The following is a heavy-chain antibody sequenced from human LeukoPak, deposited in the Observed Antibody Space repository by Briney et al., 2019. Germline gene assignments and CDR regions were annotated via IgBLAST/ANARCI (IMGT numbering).Heavy chain of an antibody. CDR1: GGSISSYY. Sequence: SETLSLTCTVSGGSISSYYWSWIRQPPGKGLEWIGYVYYSGSTNYNPSLKSRVTISVDTSKNQFSLKLSSVTAADTAVYYCASGDGYNFGFAYWGQGTLVTVSS. CDR3: ASGDGYNFGFAY. D-gene: IGHD5-24*01. CDR2: VYYSGST. J-gene: IGHJ4*02. V-gene: IGHV4-59*01.